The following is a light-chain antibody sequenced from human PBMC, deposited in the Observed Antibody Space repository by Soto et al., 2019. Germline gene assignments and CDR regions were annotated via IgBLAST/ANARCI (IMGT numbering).Light chain of an antibody. V-gene: IGKV1-5*03. CDR3: LQLYNFSWT. Sequence: DIQMTQSPSTLSASVGDRVTITCRASQSISSWLAWYQQKPGKAPKLLIYKTSNLESGVPSRFSGSGSGTEFSLTISSLQPDDFATYYCLQLYNFSWTFGQGTKVDIK. J-gene: IGKJ1*01. CDR1: QSISSW. CDR2: KTS.